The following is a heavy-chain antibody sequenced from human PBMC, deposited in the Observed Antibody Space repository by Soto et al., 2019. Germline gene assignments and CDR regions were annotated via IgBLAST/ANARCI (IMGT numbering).Heavy chain of an antibody. V-gene: IGHV1-18*04. CDR2: ISAYNGNT. J-gene: IGHJ5*02. CDR3: ARLRGGLVSMPLNWFDP. Sequence: SVKVSCKASGYTFTSYGISSVRQAPGQGLEWMGWISAYNGNTNYAQKFQGRVTITADESTSTAYMELSSLRSEDTDVYYCARLRGGLVSMPLNWFDPWGQGTLVTVSS. CDR1: GYTFTSYG. D-gene: IGHD2-2*01.